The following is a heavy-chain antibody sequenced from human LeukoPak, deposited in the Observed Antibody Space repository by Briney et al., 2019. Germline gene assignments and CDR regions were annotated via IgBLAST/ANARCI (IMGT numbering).Heavy chain of an antibody. V-gene: IGHV4-34*01. D-gene: IGHD1-1*01. CDR3: ATSPTPQRIDY. Sequence: SETLSLTCAVYGGSFSGYYWSWIRQPPGKGLEWIGEINHSGSTNYNPSLKSRVTKSVDTSKNQFSLKLSSVTAADTAVYYCATSPTPQRIDYWGQGTLVTVSS. J-gene: IGHJ4*02. CDR1: GGSFSGYY. CDR2: INHSGST.